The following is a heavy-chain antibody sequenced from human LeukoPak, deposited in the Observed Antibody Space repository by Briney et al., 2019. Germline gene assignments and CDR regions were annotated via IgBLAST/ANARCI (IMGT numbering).Heavy chain of an antibody. V-gene: IGHV3-72*01. D-gene: IGHD6-19*01. CDR1: GFTFSDHY. Sequence: GGSLRLSCAVSGFTFSDHYMDWVRQAPGKGLEWVGRTRNKANSYTTEYAASVKGRFTISRDDSKNSLYLQVNSLKTEDTAVYYCARAYRSGWYFDYWGQGTLVTVSS. CDR2: TRNKANSYTT. CDR3: ARAYRSGWYFDY. J-gene: IGHJ4*02.